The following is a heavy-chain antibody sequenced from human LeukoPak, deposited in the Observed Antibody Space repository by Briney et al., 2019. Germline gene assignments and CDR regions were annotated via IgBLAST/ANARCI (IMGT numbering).Heavy chain of an antibody. D-gene: IGHD1-1*01. CDR1: GGTFSSYA. V-gene: IGHV1-69*13. CDR3: ARGKSLLDPNRFDY. CDR2: IIPIFGTA. Sequence: ASVKVSCKASGGTFSSYAISWARQAPGQGLEWMGGIIPIFGTANYAQKFQGRVTITADESTSTAYMELSSLRSEDTAVYYCARGKSLLDPNRFDYWGQGTLVTVSS. J-gene: IGHJ4*02.